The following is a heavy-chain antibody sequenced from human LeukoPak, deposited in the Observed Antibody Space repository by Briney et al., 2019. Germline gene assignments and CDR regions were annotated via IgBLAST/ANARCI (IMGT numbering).Heavy chain of an antibody. Sequence: GGSLRLSCAASGFTFSTYAMAWVRQAPGKGLEWVSAFSNSGETHYADSVKGRFTISRDNSKNTLYLQMNSLRAEDTAVYYCAKAGAVVVVAAKFFDYWGQGTLVTVSS. J-gene: IGHJ4*02. V-gene: IGHV3-23*01. D-gene: IGHD2-15*01. CDR2: FSNSGET. CDR1: GFTFSTYA. CDR3: AKAGAVVVVAAKFFDY.